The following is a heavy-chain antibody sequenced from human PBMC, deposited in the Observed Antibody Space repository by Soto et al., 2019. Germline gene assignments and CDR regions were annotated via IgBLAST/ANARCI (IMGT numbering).Heavy chain of an antibody. V-gene: IGHV4-39*01. J-gene: IGHJ6*01. D-gene: IGHD6-13*01. Sequence: SETLSLTCTVSGGSISSSSYYWGWIRQPPGKGLEWIGSIYYSGSTYYNPSLKSRVTISVDTSKNQFSLKLSSVTAADTAVYYCARHAVLAAAAPYYYYGMDVWGQGTTVTVS. CDR1: GGSISSSSYY. CDR2: IYYSGST. CDR3: ARHAVLAAAAPYYYYGMDV.